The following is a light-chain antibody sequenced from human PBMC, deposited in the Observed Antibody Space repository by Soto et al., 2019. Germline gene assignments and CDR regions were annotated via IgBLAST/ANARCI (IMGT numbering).Light chain of an antibody. CDR1: QSVSSSY. V-gene: IGKV3-20*01. Sequence: VMTQSPGTLSVSPGERATLSCRASQSVSSSYLAWYQQKPGQAPRLLIYGASSRATGIPDRFSGSGSGTDFTLTINNLQPDDLATYYCQQYSSLWTFGPGTKVDIK. CDR2: GAS. J-gene: IGKJ1*01. CDR3: QQYSSLWT.